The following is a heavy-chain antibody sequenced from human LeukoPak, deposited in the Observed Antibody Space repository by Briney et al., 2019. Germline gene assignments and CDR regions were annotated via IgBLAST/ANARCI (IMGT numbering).Heavy chain of an antibody. CDR1: GFTFNTYN. CDR2: ISSSGVTI. Sequence: GGSLRLSCAVSGFTFNTYNMHWVRRAPGKGLEWVSYISSSGVTIHYADSVKGRFTISRDNAQNSLYLQMNSLRAEDAALYYCARDGTISSTYGDHFYYYMDVWGKGTTVTVSS. D-gene: IGHD2-2*01. CDR3: ARDGTISSTYGDHFYYYMDV. J-gene: IGHJ6*03. V-gene: IGHV3-48*01.